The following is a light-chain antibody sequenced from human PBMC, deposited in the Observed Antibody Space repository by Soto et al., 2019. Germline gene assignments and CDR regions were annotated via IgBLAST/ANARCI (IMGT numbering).Light chain of an antibody. CDR1: SSNIGNNY. J-gene: IGLJ3*02. V-gene: IGLV1-51*01. Sequence: HSVLTQPPSVSAAPGQKVTISCSGSSSNIGNNYVSWYQQLPGTAPKLLIYDNNKRPSGIPDRFSGSKSSTSATLGITGLKTGDEADYYCGTWDSSLSAWVFGRGTKLTVL. CDR3: GTWDSSLSAWV. CDR2: DNN.